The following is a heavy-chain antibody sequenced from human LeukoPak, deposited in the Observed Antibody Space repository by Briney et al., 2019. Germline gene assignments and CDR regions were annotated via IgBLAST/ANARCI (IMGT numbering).Heavy chain of an antibody. J-gene: IGHJ1*01. CDR1: GGSFSGYY. CDR3: ARVGRDYVWGSYRKPRNRAEYFQH. V-gene: IGHV4-34*01. Sequence: KPSETLSLTCAVYGGSFSGYYWSWIRQPPGKGLEWIGEINHSGSTNYNPSLKSRVTISVDTSKNQFSLKLSSVTAADTAVYYCARVGRDYVWGSYRKPRNRAEYFQHWGQGTLVTVSS. D-gene: IGHD3-16*02. CDR2: INHSGST.